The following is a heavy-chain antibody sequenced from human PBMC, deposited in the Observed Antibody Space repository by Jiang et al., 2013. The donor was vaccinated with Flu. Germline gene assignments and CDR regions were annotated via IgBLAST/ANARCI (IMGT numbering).Heavy chain of an antibody. V-gene: IGHV5-51*01. J-gene: IGHJ4*02. Sequence: GAEVKKPGESLRISCKGSGYTFTSYWIAWVRQMPGKGLEWMGVIYPGDSDTRYSPSFQGQVTISADKSISTAYLQWSSLKASDTAMYYCARHRSGSGWSHFDYWGQGTLVTVSS. CDR3: ARHRSGSGWSHFDY. CDR1: GYTFTSYW. D-gene: IGHD6-19*01. CDR2: IYPGDSDT.